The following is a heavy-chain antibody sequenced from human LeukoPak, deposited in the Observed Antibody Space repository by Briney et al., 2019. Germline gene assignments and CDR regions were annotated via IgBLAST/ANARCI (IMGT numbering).Heavy chain of an antibody. CDR2: ISSSGSTI. CDR1: GFTFSDYY. Sequence: GGSVRLSCAASGFTFSDYYMSWIRQAPGKGLEWVSYISSSGSTIYYADSVKGRFTISRDNAKNSLYLQMNSLRAEDTAVYYCAREGYYGSGAPGAFDIWGQGTMVTVSS. J-gene: IGHJ3*02. CDR3: AREGYYGSGAPGAFDI. D-gene: IGHD3-10*01. V-gene: IGHV3-11*04.